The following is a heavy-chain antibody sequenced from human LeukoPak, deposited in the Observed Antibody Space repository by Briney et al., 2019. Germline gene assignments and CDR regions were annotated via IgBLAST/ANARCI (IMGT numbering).Heavy chain of an antibody. CDR3: ARRVLKGDPANYYDSSGYPYYFDY. CDR2: IYHSGST. D-gene: IGHD3-22*01. V-gene: IGHV4-39*07. J-gene: IGHJ4*02. Sequence: SETLSLTCTVSGGSISSSSYYWGWIRQPPGKGLEWIGEIYHSGSTNYNPSLKSRVTISVDTSKNQFSLKLSSVTAADTAVYYCARRVLKGDPANYYDSSGYPYYFDYWGQGTLVTVSS. CDR1: GGSISSSSYY.